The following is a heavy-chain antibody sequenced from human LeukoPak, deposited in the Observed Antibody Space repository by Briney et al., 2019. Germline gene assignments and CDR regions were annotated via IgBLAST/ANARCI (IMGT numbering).Heavy chain of an antibody. J-gene: IGHJ4*02. D-gene: IGHD4-17*01. CDR1: GFTFSDYY. V-gene: IGHV3-23*01. CDR2: ISSSGGST. CDR3: AKLMTTVTNSNY. Sequence: GGSLRLSCAASGFTFSDYYMSWIRQAPGKGLEWVSAISSSGGSTYYADSVKGRFTISRDNSKNTLYLQMNSLRAEDTAVYYCAKLMTTVTNSNYWGQGTLVTVSS.